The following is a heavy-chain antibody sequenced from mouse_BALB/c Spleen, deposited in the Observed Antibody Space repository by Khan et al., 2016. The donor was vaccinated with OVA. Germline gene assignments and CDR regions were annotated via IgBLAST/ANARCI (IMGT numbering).Heavy chain of an antibody. CDR3: AKLLWSHYYALDY. V-gene: IGHV2-6-5*01. Sequence: QVQLKESGPGLVAPSQSLSITCTVSGFSLTDYGVSWIRQPPGNGLEWLGLIWGGGTTYYNSVLNSRLSISKDNSKSQVFLKMNSLQTDDTAMYYCAKLLWSHYYALDYWGQGTSVTVSS. J-gene: IGHJ4*01. D-gene: IGHD1-1*02. CDR2: IWGGGTT. CDR1: GFSLTDYG.